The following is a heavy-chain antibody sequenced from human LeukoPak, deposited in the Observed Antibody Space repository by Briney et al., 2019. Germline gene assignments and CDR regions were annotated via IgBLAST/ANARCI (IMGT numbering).Heavy chain of an antibody. V-gene: IGHV3-13*01. J-gene: IGHJ5*02. CDR2: IATAGDT. CDR3: ARGVDGFDP. Sequence: GGSLRLSCAASGFTLNRYDIHWVRQATGKGLEWVSAIATAGDTYYAGSVKGRFTISRENAKNSLYLQMNSLRAGDTAVYYCARGVDGFDPWGQGTLVTVS. CDR1: GFTLNRYD.